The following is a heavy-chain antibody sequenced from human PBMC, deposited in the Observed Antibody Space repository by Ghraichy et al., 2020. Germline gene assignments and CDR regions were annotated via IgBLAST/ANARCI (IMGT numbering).Heavy chain of an antibody. D-gene: IGHD3-10*01. V-gene: IGHV4-4*02. J-gene: IGHJ6*02. CDR3: ARDRHFGSGRAKNNYGMDV. Sequence: SDTLSLTCVLSGGSISSSNWWSWVRQPPGKGLEWIGDSNHSGTTYYNPSLKSRVTISMDKTNNQFSLKVTSVNAADTAVYYCARDRHFGSGRAKNNYGMDVWGQGTKVTV. CDR1: GGSISSSNW. CDR2: SNHSGTT.